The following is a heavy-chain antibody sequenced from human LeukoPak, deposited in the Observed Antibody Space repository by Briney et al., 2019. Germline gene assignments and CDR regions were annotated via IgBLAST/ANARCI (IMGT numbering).Heavy chain of an antibody. CDR3: ARVVRGVIQENWFGP. J-gene: IGHJ5*02. D-gene: IGHD3-10*01. Sequence: SETLSLTCTVSGGSISSYYWSWIRQPPGKGLEWIGYIYYSGSTNYNPSLKSRVTISVDTSKNQFSLKLSSVTAADTAVYYCARVVRGVIQENWFGPWGQGTLVTVSS. CDR2: IYYSGST. V-gene: IGHV4-59*01. CDR1: GGSISSYY.